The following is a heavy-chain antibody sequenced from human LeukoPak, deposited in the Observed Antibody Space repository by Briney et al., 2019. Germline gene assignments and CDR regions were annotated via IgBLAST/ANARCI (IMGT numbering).Heavy chain of an antibody. CDR3: ARGSPLVRPPSGYFDY. J-gene: IGHJ4*02. Sequence: GASVKVSCKASGYTFTRYGISWVRQAPGQGLEWMGWISAYNGNTNYAQKLQGRVTMTTDTSTSTAYMELRSLRSDDTAVYYCARGSPLVRPPSGYFDYWGQGTLVTVSS. CDR2: ISAYNGNT. CDR1: GYTFTRYG. V-gene: IGHV1-18*04. D-gene: IGHD6-13*01.